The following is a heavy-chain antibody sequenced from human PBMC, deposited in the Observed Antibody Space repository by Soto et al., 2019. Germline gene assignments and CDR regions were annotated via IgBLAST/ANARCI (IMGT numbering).Heavy chain of an antibody. CDR1: GFPFDDYG. V-gene: IGHV3-20*04. CDR2: INWNGGST. Sequence: GGSLRLSCASSGFPFDDYGMSWVRQAPGKGLEWVSGINWNGGSTGYADSVKGRFTISRDNAKNSLYLQMNSLRAEDTALYYCAREYGSGSPDAFDIWGQGTMVT. J-gene: IGHJ3*02. CDR3: AREYGSGSPDAFDI. D-gene: IGHD3-10*01.